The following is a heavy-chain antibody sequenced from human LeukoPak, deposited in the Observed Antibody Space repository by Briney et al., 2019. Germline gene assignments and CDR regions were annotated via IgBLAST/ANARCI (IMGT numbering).Heavy chain of an antibody. Sequence: ASITVSCKGYGYTFTNYGITWVRQAPGQGLEWMGWISGYNGNTKYAQKLQGRVTMTTDTSTSTVDMELRSLRPDDTAVYYCARDGQSLPLDYWGQGTLVTVSS. CDR1: GYTFTNYG. CDR2: ISGYNGNT. D-gene: IGHD6-19*01. V-gene: IGHV1-18*01. J-gene: IGHJ4*02. CDR3: ARDGQSLPLDY.